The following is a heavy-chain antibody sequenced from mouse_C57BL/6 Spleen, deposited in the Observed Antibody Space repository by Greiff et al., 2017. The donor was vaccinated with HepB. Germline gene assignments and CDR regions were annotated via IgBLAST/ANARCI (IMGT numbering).Heavy chain of an antibody. J-gene: IGHJ1*03. V-gene: IGHV1-64*01. D-gene: IGHD2-12*01. CDR3: ARLRRDWYFDV. CDR2: IHPNSGST. CDR1: GYTFTSYW. Sequence: VQLQQSGAELVKPGASVKLSCKASGYTFTSYWMHWVKQRPGQGLEWIGMIHPNSGSTNYNEKFKSKATLTVDKSSSTAYMQLSSLTSEDSAVYYCARLRRDWYFDVWGTGTTVTVSS.